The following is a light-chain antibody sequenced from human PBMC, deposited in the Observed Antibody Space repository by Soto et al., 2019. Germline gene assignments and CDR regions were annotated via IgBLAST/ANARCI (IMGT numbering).Light chain of an antibody. V-gene: IGKV3-20*01. J-gene: IGKJ4*01. CDR1: QPVSSNY. Sequence: PGDTATLSCRASQPVSSNYLAWYQQRPGQAPRLLIYGASIRATGIPDRFSGSGSAADFTLTISRLEPEDFAVYYCQRYGTSPPLPFGGGTKVEIK. CDR2: GAS. CDR3: QRYGTSPPLP.